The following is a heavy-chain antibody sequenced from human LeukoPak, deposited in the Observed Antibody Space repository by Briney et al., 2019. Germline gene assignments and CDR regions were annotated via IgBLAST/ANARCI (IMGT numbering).Heavy chain of an antibody. V-gene: IGHV4-34*01. D-gene: IGHD3-16*01. J-gene: IGHJ6*03. CDR2: INDIGHT. CDR1: GESFNDFY. CDR3: ARGEGNDYVWGSFYYYLDV. Sequence: PSETLSLTCAVTGESFNDFYWTWIRQSPGKGLEWIGEINDIGHTNYNASLKSRVTISLDTSQKQFSLKLTSVTAADTAVYYCARGEGNDYVWGSFYYYLDVWGKGTAVTVSS.